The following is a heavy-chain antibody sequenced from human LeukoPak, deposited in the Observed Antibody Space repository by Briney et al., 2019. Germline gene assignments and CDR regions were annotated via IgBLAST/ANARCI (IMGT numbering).Heavy chain of an antibody. D-gene: IGHD3-22*01. CDR2: ISSSSSYI. CDR3: ARDLYDSSGDVDY. Sequence: GGSLRLSCAASGFTFSSYSMTWVRQAPGKGLEWVSSISSSSSYIYYADSVKGRFTISRDNAKNSLYLQMNSLRAEDTAVYYCARDLYDSSGDVDYWGQGTLVTVSS. J-gene: IGHJ4*02. CDR1: GFTFSSYS. V-gene: IGHV3-21*01.